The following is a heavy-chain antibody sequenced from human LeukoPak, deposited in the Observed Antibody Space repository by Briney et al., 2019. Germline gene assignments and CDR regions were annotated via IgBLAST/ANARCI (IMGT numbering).Heavy chain of an antibody. Sequence: ASVKVSCKASGYTFTSYGISWVRQAPGQGLEWMGWISAYNGNTNYAQKLQGRVTMTTDTSTSTAYMELRSLRSDDTAVYYCARVPSGTTVTKLPKPIDYWGQGTLVTVSS. J-gene: IGHJ4*02. CDR3: ARVPSGTTVTKLPKPIDY. D-gene: IGHD4-17*01. CDR1: GYTFTSYG. V-gene: IGHV1-18*01. CDR2: ISAYNGNT.